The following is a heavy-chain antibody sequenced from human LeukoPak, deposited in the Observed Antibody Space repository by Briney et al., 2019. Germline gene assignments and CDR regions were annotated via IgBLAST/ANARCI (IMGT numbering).Heavy chain of an antibody. Sequence: PGGSLRLSCAASGFTFDAYAMHWVGQAPGKGLEWVSLISVDGGSTFHTDSLQGRFSISRDNSKTSIYLQMNSLRTEDTALYYCAKGSPYCGGDCYTDYWGQGTLVTVSS. V-gene: IGHV3-43*02. CDR2: ISVDGGST. D-gene: IGHD2-21*02. CDR1: GFTFDAYA. CDR3: AKGSPYCGGDCYTDY. J-gene: IGHJ4*02.